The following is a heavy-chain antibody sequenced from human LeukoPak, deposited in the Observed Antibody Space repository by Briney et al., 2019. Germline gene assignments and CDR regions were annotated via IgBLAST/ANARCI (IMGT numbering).Heavy chain of an antibody. Sequence: ASVKVSCKASGYTFTGYYMHWVRQAPGQGLEWMGWINPNSGGTNYAQKFQGRVTMTRDTSISTAYMELSRLRSDDTAVCYCARVPYDVEHWFDPWGQGTLVTVSS. CDR2: INPNSGGT. CDR1: GYTFTGYY. D-gene: IGHD3-22*01. J-gene: IGHJ5*02. V-gene: IGHV1-2*02. CDR3: ARVPYDVEHWFDP.